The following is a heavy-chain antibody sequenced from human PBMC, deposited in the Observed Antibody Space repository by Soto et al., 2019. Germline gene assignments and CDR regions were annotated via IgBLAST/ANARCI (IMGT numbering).Heavy chain of an antibody. J-gene: IGHJ4*02. D-gene: IGHD3-10*01. Sequence: QVQLVQSGAEVKKPGSSVKVSCKASGGTFSSYTISWVRQAPGQGLEWMGRIIPILGIANYAQKFQGRVTXTXXKSTSTAYMELSSLRSEDTAVYYCARDGSGSYWDYWGQGTLVTVSS. V-gene: IGHV1-69*08. CDR3: ARDGSGSYWDY. CDR2: IIPILGIA. CDR1: GGTFSSYT.